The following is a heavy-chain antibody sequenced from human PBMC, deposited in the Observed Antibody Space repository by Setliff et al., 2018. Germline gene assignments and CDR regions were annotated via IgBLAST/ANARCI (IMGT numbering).Heavy chain of an antibody. CDR1: GDSINPYY. V-gene: IGHV4-59*01. CDR2: IYYSGAT. D-gene: IGHD3-10*01. J-gene: IGHJ6*03. CDR3: ARDRRDYIGSGSSEIDYYYYYYMDV. Sequence: SETLSLTCSVSGDSINPYYWTWIRQPPGKGLEWIGFIYYSGATTYNPSLKSRVTISVDTSKNQFSLNLNSVTAADTAVYYCARDRRDYIGSGSSEIDYYYYYYMDVWGKGTTVTVSS.